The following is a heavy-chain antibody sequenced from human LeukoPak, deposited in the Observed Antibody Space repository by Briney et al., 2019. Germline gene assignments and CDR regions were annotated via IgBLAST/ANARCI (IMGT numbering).Heavy chain of an antibody. CDR3: ARDFCSGGACYAFNF. D-gene: IGHD2-21*02. CDR1: GFTFSIYS. Sequence: GGSLRLSCAASGFTFSIYSMNWVRQAPGKGLDWVSSVSRSASHIYYADSVKGRFTISRDNAKNSLYLQMNSLRAEDTAVYYCARDFCSGGACYAFNFWGQGTLVTVSS. V-gene: IGHV3-21*01. CDR2: VSRSASHI. J-gene: IGHJ4*02.